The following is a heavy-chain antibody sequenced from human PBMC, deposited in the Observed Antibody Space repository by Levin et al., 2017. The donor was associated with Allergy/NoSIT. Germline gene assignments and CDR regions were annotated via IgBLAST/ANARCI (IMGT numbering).Heavy chain of an antibody. CDR3: AKDLEMATITGWFDP. Sequence: GESLKISCAASGFTFSSYGMHWVRQAPGKGLEWVAVISYDGSNKYYADSVKGRFTISRDNSKNTLYLQMNSLRAEDTAVYYCAKDLEMATITGWFDPWGQGTLVTVSS. D-gene: IGHD5-24*01. CDR2: ISYDGSNK. J-gene: IGHJ5*02. CDR1: GFTFSSYG. V-gene: IGHV3-30*18.